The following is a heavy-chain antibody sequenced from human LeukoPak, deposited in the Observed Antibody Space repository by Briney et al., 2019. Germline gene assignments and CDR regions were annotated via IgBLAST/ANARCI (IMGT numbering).Heavy chain of an antibody. Sequence: SETLSFTCTVSGYSISSGYYWGWIRQPPGKGLEWIGSIYHSGSTYYNPSLKSRVTISVDTSKNQFSLKLSSVTAADTAVYYCASLYHDFWSGYYLYYFDYWGQGTLVTVSS. CDR1: GYSISSGYY. CDR3: ASLYHDFWSGYYLYYFDY. D-gene: IGHD3-3*01. CDR2: IYHSGST. J-gene: IGHJ4*02. V-gene: IGHV4-38-2*02.